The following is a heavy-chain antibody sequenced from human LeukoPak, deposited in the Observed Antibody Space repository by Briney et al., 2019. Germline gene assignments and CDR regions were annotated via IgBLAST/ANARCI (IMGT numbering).Heavy chain of an antibody. Sequence: ASVKVSCKASGYTFTGYYMHWVRQAPGQGLGWMGWINPNSGGTNYAQKFQGRVTVTRDTSISTAYMELSRLRSDDAAVYYCARGRIVGATIDYWGQGTLDTVSS. D-gene: IGHD1-26*01. CDR1: GYTFTGYY. CDR2: INPNSGGT. J-gene: IGHJ4*02. V-gene: IGHV1-2*02. CDR3: ARGRIVGATIDY.